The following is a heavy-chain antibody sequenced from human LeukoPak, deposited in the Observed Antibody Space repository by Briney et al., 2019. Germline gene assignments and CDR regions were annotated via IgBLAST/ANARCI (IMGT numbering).Heavy chain of an antibody. CDR2: INPNSVGT. Sequence: ASVKVSCKASGYTFTGYYMHWVRQAPGQGLEWMGRINPNSVGTNYAQKFQGRVTMTRDTSISTAYMELSRLRSDDTAVYYCARGHGRYYYDSSGADYWGQGTLVTVSS. CDR1: GYTFTGYY. V-gene: IGHV1-2*06. D-gene: IGHD3-22*01. J-gene: IGHJ4*02. CDR3: ARGHGRYYYDSSGADY.